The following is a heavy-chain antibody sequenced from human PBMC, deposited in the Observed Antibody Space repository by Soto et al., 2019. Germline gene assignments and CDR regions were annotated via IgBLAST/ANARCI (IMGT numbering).Heavy chain of an antibody. J-gene: IGHJ4*02. CDR1: GYTFTSYG. CDR2: ISAYNGNT. D-gene: IGHD3-22*01. Sequence: GASVKVSCKASGYTFTSYGISWVRQAPGQGLEWMGWISAYNGNTNYAQKLQGRVTMTTDTSTSTAYMELRSLRSDDTAVYYCARVGTYYYDSSGSPDYWGQGTLVTVSS. CDR3: ARVGTYYYDSSGSPDY. V-gene: IGHV1-18*01.